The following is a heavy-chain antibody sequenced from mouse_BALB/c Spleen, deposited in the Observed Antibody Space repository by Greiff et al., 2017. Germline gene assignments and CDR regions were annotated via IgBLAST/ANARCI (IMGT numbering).Heavy chain of an antibody. D-gene: IGHD2-2*01. Sequence: EGQLVESGGGLVQPGGSLKLSCAASGFTFSSYTMSWVRQTPEKRLEWVAYISNGGGSTYYPDTVKGRFTISRDNAKNTLYLQMSSLKSEDTAMYYCARHGGGYDALDYWGQGTTLTVSA. CDR2: ISNGGGST. CDR3: ARHGGGYDALDY. V-gene: IGHV5-12-2*01. J-gene: IGHJ2*01. CDR1: GFTFSSYT.